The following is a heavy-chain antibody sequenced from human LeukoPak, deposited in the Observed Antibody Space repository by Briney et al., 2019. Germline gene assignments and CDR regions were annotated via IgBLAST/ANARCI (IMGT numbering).Heavy chain of an antibody. Sequence: GGSLRLSCAASGFTFSSYEMNWVRQAPGKGLEWVSYISSSGSTIYYADSVKGRFTISRDNAKNSLYLQMNSLRAEDTAVYYCARAGTMVRGVNFDYWGQGTLVTVSS. D-gene: IGHD3-10*01. CDR3: ARAGTMVRGVNFDY. CDR1: GFTFSSYE. CDR2: ISSSGSTI. J-gene: IGHJ4*02. V-gene: IGHV3-48*03.